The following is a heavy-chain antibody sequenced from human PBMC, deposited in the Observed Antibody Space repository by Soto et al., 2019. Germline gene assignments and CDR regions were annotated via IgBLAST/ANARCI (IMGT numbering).Heavy chain of an antibody. CDR2: IYYSGST. Sequence: SETLSLTCTVSGGSISSGGYYWNWIRQHPGKGLEWIGYIYYSGSTYYNPSLKSRVTISVDTSKNQFSLKLSSVTAADTAVYYCARPSGSSWSFDYWGQGTLVTVSS. J-gene: IGHJ4*02. D-gene: IGHD6-13*01. V-gene: IGHV4-31*03. CDR3: ARPSGSSWSFDY. CDR1: GGSISSGGYY.